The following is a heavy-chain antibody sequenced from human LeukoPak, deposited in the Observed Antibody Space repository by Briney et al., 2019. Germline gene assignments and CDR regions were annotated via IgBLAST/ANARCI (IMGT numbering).Heavy chain of an antibody. Sequence: GESLKISCKGSGYSFTSYWIGWVRQMPGKGLEWVGIIYPGDSDTRHSPSFQGQVTISADKSISTAYLQWSNLKASDTAMYYCARLRDGRAFGAIDYWGQGTLVTVSS. V-gene: IGHV5-51*01. CDR1: GYSFTSYW. J-gene: IGHJ4*02. CDR2: IYPGDSDT. D-gene: IGHD3-10*01. CDR3: ARLRDGRAFGAIDY.